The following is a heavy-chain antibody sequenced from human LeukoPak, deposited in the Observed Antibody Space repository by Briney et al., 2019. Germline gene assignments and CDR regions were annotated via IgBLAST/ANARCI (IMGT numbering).Heavy chain of an antibody. J-gene: IGHJ6*02. V-gene: IGHV3-74*01. CDR3: ARGYGSGSYYYGMDV. D-gene: IGHD3-10*01. Sequence: PGGSLRLSCGASGFTFTTHWIHWVRQAPGKGLVWVSRIKPDGSDTNYADSVKGRFTISRDNAKNTVYLQMNSLRAEDTAVYYCARGYGSGSYYYGMDVWGQGTTVTVSS. CDR1: GFTFTTHW. CDR2: IKPDGSDT.